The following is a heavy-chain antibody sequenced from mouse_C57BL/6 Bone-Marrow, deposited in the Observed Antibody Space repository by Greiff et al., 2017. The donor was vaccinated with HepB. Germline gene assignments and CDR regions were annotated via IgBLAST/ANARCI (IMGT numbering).Heavy chain of an antibody. CDR1: GYTFTDSN. CDR3: ARRGYGSSYLDY. Sequence: VQLPQSGPELVKPGASVKMSCKASGYTFTDSNMHWVKQSHGKSLEWIGYINPHNGGTSYNQKFKGKATLTVTKSSSTAYMELRSLTSEDSAVYYCARRGYGSSYLDYWGQGTTLTVSS. V-gene: IGHV1-22*01. J-gene: IGHJ2*01. CDR2: INPHNGGT. D-gene: IGHD1-1*01.